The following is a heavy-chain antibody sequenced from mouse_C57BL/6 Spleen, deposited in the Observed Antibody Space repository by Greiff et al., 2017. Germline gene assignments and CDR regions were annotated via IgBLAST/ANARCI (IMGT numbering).Heavy chain of an antibody. D-gene: IGHD1-1*01. CDR2: IYPGSGST. V-gene: IGHV1-55*01. J-gene: IGHJ1*03. CDR3: ARGNYYYGSSHWYVDV. Sequence: QVQLQQPGAELVKPGASVKMSCKASGYTFTSYWITWVKQRPGQGLEWIGDIYPGSGSTNYNEKFKSKATLTVDTSSSTAYMQLSSLTSEDSAVYYCARGNYYYGSSHWYVDVWGTGTTVTVSS. CDR1: GYTFTSYW.